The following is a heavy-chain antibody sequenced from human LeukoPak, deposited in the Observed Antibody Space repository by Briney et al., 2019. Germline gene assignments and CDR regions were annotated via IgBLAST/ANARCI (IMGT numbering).Heavy chain of an antibody. J-gene: IGHJ3*02. D-gene: IGHD2-15*01. CDR2: IYYSGST. CDR3: ARSPRYCSGGSCYSGGTSAFDI. CDR1: GGSFSGYY. Sequence: SETLSLTCAVYGGSFSGYYWSWIRQPPGKGLEWIGYIYYSGSTNYNPSLKSRVTISVDTSKNQFSLKLSSVTAADTAVYYCARSPRYCSGGSCYSGGTSAFDIWGQGTMVTVSS. V-gene: IGHV4-59*08.